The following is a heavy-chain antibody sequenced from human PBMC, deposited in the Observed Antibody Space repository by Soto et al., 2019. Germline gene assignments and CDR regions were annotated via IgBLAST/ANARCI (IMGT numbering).Heavy chain of an antibody. CDR1: GYTFTDYD. J-gene: IGHJ5*01. CDR3: ARGRFYSETSTWFAF. CDR2: VSPNSGNT. V-gene: IGHV1-8*01. D-gene: IGHD2-2*01. Sequence: ASVKVSCKASGYTFTDYDINWVRQAPGQGLEWMGWVSPNSGNTVYAQKFQDRVTMTRDTSISTAYMELNNLRFEDTAMYYCARGRFYSETSTWFAFWGQGTPVTVSS.